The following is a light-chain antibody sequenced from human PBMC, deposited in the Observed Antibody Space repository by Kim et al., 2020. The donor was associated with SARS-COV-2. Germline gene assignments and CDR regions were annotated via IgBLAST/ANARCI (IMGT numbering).Light chain of an antibody. Sequence: ATINCKSSQSVSGSSNNKNYLAWYQQKPGQPPKLLIYWASTRDSGVPDRFSGGGSGTDFTLTIDSLQAEDVAVYYCQQYSSAPLTFGQGTKVDIK. CDR3: QQYSSAPLT. CDR1: QSVSGSSNNKNY. CDR2: WAS. J-gene: IGKJ1*01. V-gene: IGKV4-1*01.